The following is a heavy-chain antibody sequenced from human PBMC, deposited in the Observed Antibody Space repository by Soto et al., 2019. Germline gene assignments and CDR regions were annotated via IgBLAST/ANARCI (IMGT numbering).Heavy chain of an antibody. CDR1: GGTFSSYA. Sequence: GASVKVSCKASGGTFSSYAISWVRQAPGQGLEWMGGIIPIFGTANYAQKFQGRVTITADESTSTAYMELSSLRSEDTAVYYCASGAYITIFGVSPSLDYWGQGTLVTVSS. CDR2: IIPIFGTA. V-gene: IGHV1-69*13. J-gene: IGHJ4*02. CDR3: ASGAYITIFGVSPSLDY. D-gene: IGHD3-3*01.